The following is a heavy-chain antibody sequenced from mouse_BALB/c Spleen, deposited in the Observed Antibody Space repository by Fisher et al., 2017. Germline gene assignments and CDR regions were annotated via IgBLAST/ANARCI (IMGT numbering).Heavy chain of an antibody. Sequence: KFKGKATLTADKSSSTAYMQLNSLTSEDSAVYYCARHYGSFYAMDYWGQGTSVTV. CDR3: ARHYGSFYAMDY. J-gene: IGHJ4*01. D-gene: IGHD1-1*01. V-gene: IGHV1-78*01.